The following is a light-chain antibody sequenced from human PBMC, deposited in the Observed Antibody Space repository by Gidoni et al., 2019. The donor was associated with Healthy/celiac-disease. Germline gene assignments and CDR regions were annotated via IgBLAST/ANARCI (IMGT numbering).Light chain of an antibody. CDR3: SSYTSSSTLV. CDR1: SSDVGGYNY. V-gene: IGLV2-14*01. J-gene: IGLJ1*01. Sequence: QSALTQPASVSGSPGKSIPISCTGTSSDVGGYNYVSWYQQHPGKAPKRMIYDVSNRPSGVSNRFSGSKSGNTASLTISGLQAEDEADYYCSSYTSSSTLVFGTGTKVTVL. CDR2: DVS.